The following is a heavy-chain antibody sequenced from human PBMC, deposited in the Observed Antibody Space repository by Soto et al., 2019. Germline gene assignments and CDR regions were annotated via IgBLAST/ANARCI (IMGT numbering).Heavy chain of an antibody. Sequence: QVQLVESGGGVVQPGRSLRLSCAASGFTFSSYGMHWVRQAPGKGLEWVAVIWYDGSNKYYADSVKGRFTISRDNSKNTLYLQMNSLTAEDTAVYYCARGEEMATTKDIDYWGQGTLVTVSS. V-gene: IGHV3-33*01. J-gene: IGHJ4*02. D-gene: IGHD5-12*01. CDR2: IWYDGSNK. CDR1: GFTFSSYG. CDR3: ARGEEMATTKDIDY.